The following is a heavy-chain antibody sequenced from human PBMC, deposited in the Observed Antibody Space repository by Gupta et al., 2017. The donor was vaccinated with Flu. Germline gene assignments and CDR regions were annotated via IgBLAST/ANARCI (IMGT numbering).Heavy chain of an antibody. Sequence: QVQLQESGPGLVKPSETLSLTCTVSGGSISSYYWSWIRQPPGKGLEWIGYIYYSGSTNYNPSLKSRVTISVDTSKNQFSLKLSSVTAADTAVYYCARQVVRTASSDYFDYWGQGTLVTVSS. J-gene: IGHJ4*02. CDR3: ARQVVRTASSDYFDY. CDR2: IYYSGST. D-gene: IGHD3-10*02. CDR1: GGSISSYY. V-gene: IGHV4-59*08.